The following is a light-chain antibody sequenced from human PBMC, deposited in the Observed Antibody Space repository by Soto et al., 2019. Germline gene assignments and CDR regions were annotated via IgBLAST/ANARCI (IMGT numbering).Light chain of an antibody. V-gene: IGLV2-8*01. CDR2: EVS. J-gene: IGLJ2*01. CDR3: SSYGGSNNVL. CDR1: SSDVGGYNY. Sequence: QSVLTQPPSASGSPGQSVTISCTGTSSDVGGYNYVSWYQQYPGKAPTLMIYEVSKRPSGVPDRFSGSKSGNTASLTVSWLQAEDEADYYCSSYGGSNNVLFGGGTKVTVL.